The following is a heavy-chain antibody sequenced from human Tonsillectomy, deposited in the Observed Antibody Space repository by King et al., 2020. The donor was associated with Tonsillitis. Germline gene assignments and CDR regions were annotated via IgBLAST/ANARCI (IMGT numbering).Heavy chain of an antibody. V-gene: IGHV2-5*01. CDR3: AHSPDYGDYGGDAFDI. CDR2: IYWNDDK. CDR1: GFSLSTSGVG. Sequence: TLKESGPTLVKPTQTLTLTCTFSGFSLSTSGVGVGWIRQPPGKALEWLALIYWNDDKRYSPSLKSRLTITKDTSKNQVVLTMTNMDPVDTATYYCAHSPDYGDYGGDAFDIWGQGTMVTVSS. J-gene: IGHJ3*02. D-gene: IGHD4-17*01.